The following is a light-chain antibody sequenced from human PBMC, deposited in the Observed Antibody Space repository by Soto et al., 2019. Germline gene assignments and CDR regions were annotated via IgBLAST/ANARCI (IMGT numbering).Light chain of an antibody. Sequence: QPVLTQSPSASASLGASVKLTCTLSSGHSNYAIAWHQQQPEKGPRYLMKVNSDGSHRKGDGIPDRFSGSSSGAQRYLTISSFQSEDEADYYCQTWGTGIRVLGTGTKLTVL. J-gene: IGLJ1*01. V-gene: IGLV4-69*01. CDR3: QTWGTGIRV. CDR1: SGHSNYA. CDR2: VNSDGSH.